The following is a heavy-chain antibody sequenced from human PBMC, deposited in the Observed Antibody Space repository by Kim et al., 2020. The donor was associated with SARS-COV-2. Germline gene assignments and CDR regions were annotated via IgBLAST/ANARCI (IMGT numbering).Heavy chain of an antibody. CDR2: INPNSGGT. V-gene: IGHV1-2*06. CDR1: GYTFTDYY. J-gene: IGHJ4*02. Sequence: ASVKVSCKASGYTFTDYYIHWVRQAPGQGLEWMGRINPNSGGTNYAQKFQGRVTMTRDTSISTAYTELSGLRSDDTAVYYCARDSYGDYYFDYWGQGALVTVSS. D-gene: IGHD4-17*01. CDR3: ARDSYGDYYFDY.